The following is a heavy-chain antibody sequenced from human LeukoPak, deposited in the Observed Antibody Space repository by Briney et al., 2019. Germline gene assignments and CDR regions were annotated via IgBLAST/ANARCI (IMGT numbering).Heavy chain of an antibody. V-gene: IGHV5-51*01. D-gene: IGHD5-24*01. CDR3: ARRKMAMGHHRNYFDY. Sequence: GESLQISCKGSGYSFTSYWIGWVRQMPGKGLEWMGIIYPGDSDTRYSPSFQGQVTISADKSISTAYLQWSSLKASDTAMYHCARRKMAMGHHRNYFDYWGQGTLVTVSS. CDR1: GYSFTSYW. J-gene: IGHJ4*02. CDR2: IYPGDSDT.